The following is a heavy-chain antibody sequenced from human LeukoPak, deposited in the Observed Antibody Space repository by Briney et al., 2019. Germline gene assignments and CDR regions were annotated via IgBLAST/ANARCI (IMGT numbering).Heavy chain of an antibody. V-gene: IGHV1-2*02. D-gene: IGHD3-10*01. J-gene: IGHJ6*02. Sequence: EASVKVSCKASGYTFTDYYIHWVRQAPGQGLEWMGWFNLNSGGTNYAQKFQGRVTMTRDTSISTAYMELSRLRPDDTAVYYCARDRGVITSRWYYYGMDVWGQGTTVTVSS. CDR2: FNLNSGGT. CDR3: ARDRGVITSRWYYYGMDV. CDR1: GYTFTDYY.